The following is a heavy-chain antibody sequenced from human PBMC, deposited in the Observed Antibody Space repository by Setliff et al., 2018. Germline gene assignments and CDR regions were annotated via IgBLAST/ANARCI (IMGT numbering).Heavy chain of an antibody. CDR1: GYTFTGYY. CDR2: IDPSGDYT. Sequence: ASVKVSCKASGYTFTGYYMHWVRQAPGQGLEWMGIIDPSGDYTNYAQKFQGRVTMTRDTSINTAYMELSSLTSDDTAVYYCARATRDSDGWYYEYSWFDPWGQGTLVTVSS. J-gene: IGHJ5*02. V-gene: IGHV1-2*02. D-gene: IGHD6-19*01. CDR3: ARATRDSDGWYYEYSWFDP.